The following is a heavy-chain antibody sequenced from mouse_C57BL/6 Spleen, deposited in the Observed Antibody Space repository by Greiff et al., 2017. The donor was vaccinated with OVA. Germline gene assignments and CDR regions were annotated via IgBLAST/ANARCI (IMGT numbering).Heavy chain of an antibody. Sequence: EVQLVESGGGLVKPGGSLKLSCAASGFTFSSYAMSWVRQTPEKRLEWVATISDGGSYTYYPDNVKGRFTISRDNAKNNLYLQMSHLKSEDTAMYYCARDRGLLRAMDYWGQGTSVTVSS. CDR3: ARDRGLLRAMDY. CDR1: GFTFSSYA. J-gene: IGHJ4*01. D-gene: IGHD2-3*01. CDR2: ISDGGSYT. V-gene: IGHV5-4*01.